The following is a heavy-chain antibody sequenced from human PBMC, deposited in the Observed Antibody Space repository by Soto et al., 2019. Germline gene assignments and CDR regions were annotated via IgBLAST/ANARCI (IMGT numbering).Heavy chain of an antibody. V-gene: IGHV3-23*01. J-gene: IGHJ5*02. CDR3: ASQGVVEAATPWFDP. Sequence: EVQLLESGGGLVQPGGSLRLSCAASGFTFSSYVMNWVRQAPGKGLEWVSTISGGGSITFYGNSVKGRFTISRDNPKNTLFLQMNSLRAEDTAIYYCASQGVVEAATPWFDPWGQGTLVTVSS. CDR1: GFTFSSYV. D-gene: IGHD2-15*01. CDR2: ISGGGSIT.